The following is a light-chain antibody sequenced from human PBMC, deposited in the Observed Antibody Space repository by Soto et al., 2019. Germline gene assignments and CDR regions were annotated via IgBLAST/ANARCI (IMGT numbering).Light chain of an antibody. Sequence: IVMTQSPATLSVSPGERATLSCRASQSVSSDLAWYHQKPGQAPRLLIYGASTRATGIPARFSGSGSGTEFTLTINSVQYEDFVVYYCQQYNNWPRTFGQGTKVDI. CDR3: QQYNNWPRT. CDR1: QSVSSD. J-gene: IGKJ1*01. V-gene: IGKV3-15*01. CDR2: GAS.